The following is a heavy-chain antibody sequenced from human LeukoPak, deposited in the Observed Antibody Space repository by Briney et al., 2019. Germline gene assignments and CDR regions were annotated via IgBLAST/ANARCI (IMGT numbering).Heavy chain of an antibody. CDR3: ARDPPPRSSYSRGY. J-gene: IGHJ4*02. D-gene: IGHD2-15*01. CDR1: GYTFTSYG. CDR2: ISAYNGNT. Sequence: ASVKVSCKASGYTFTSYGISWVRQAPGQGLEWMGWISAYNGNTNYAQKLQGRVTMTTDTSTSTAYMELRSLRSDDTAVYYCARDPPPRSSYSRGYWGQGTLVTVSS. V-gene: IGHV1-18*01.